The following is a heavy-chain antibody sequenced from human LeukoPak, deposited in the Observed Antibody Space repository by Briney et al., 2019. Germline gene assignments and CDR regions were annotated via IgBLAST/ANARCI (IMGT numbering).Heavy chain of an antibody. Sequence: PGGSLRLSCVASGFNFNDHTMHWVRHPPGKGLEWVGLITWDGATTYYADSLKGRFTISRDNSRNSLFLQIHSPRNEDNGLYYCAKEGTGHDDIPEYYFDYWGQGTLVTVSS. J-gene: IGHJ4*02. CDR1: GFNFNDHT. CDR2: ITWDGATT. D-gene: IGHD5-12*01. CDR3: AKEGTGHDDIPEYYFDY. V-gene: IGHV3-43*01.